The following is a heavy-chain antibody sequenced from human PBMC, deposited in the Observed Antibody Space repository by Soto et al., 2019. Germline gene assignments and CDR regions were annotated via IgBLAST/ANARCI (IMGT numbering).Heavy chain of an antibody. CDR2: IYYSGST. CDR3: ARAYCSSTSCYAGGLGNYYYYGMDF. J-gene: IGHJ6*02. D-gene: IGHD2-2*01. Sequence: SETLSLTCTVSGGSISSYYWSWIRQPPGKGLEWIGYIYYSGSTNYNPSLKSRVTLSVDTSKNQFSLKLSSVTAADTAVYYCARAYCSSTSCYAGGLGNYYYYGMDFWGQGTTVPVSS. V-gene: IGHV4-59*01. CDR1: GGSISSYY.